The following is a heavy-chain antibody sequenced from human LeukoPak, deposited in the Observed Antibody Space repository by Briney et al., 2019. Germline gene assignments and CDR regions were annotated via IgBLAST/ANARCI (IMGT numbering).Heavy chain of an antibody. D-gene: IGHD1-26*01. Sequence: GGSLRLSCAASGFTFSPYTMNWVRQAPGKGLEWVSHITASGTAMFYADSVKGRFTISRDNAKNSLYLQMNSLRDEDTAVYYCASSGSYRFDYWGQGTLVTVSS. CDR1: GFTFSPYT. CDR3: ASSGSYRFDY. V-gene: IGHV3-48*02. CDR2: ITASGTAM. J-gene: IGHJ4*02.